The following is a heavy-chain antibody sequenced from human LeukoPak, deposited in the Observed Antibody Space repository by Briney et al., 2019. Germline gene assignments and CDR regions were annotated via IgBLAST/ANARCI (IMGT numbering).Heavy chain of an antibody. CDR3: ARDQGYYDSSGYYLDY. J-gene: IGHJ4*02. V-gene: IGHV3-53*01. CDR1: GFTVSSNY. Sequence: PGGSLRLSCAASGFTVSSNYMSWVRQAPGKGLEWVSVIYSGGSTYHADSVKGRFTISRDNSKNTLYLQMNSLRAEDTAVYYCARDQGYYDSSGYYLDYWGQGTLVTVSS. CDR2: IYSGGST. D-gene: IGHD3-22*01.